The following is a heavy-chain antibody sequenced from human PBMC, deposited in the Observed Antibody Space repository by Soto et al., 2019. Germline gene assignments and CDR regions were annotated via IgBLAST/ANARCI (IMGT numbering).Heavy chain of an antibody. V-gene: IGHV3-21*01. Sequence: PGGSLRLSCAASGFTFSSYSMNWVRQAPGKGLEWVSSISSSRSYIYYADSVKGRFTISRANAKNSLYLQMNSLRAEDTAVYYCARYGVRFLEWLLDYYYYYMDVWGKGTTVTVSS. CDR2: ISSSRSYI. D-gene: IGHD3-3*01. CDR3: ARYGVRFLEWLLDYYYYYMDV. J-gene: IGHJ6*03. CDR1: GFTFSSYS.